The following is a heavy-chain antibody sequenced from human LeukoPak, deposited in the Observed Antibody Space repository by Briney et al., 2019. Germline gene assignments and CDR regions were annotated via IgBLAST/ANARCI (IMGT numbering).Heavy chain of an antibody. CDR1: GGSFSGYY. V-gene: IGHV4-34*01. CDR3: ARAGYSSSWYFTWFDP. CDR2: INHSGST. Sequence: SETLSLTCAVYGGSFSGYYWSWIRQPPGKGLEWIGEINHSGSTNYNPSLKSRVTISVDTSKNQFSLKLSSVTAADTAVYYCARAGYSSSWYFTWFDPWGQGTLVTVSS. J-gene: IGHJ5*02. D-gene: IGHD6-13*01.